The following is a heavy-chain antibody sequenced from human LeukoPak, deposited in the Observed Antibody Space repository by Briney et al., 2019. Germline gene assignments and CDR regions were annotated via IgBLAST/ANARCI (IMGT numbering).Heavy chain of an antibody. Sequence: GGSLRLSCAASGFTFSSYAMSLVRQAPGKGLEWVSAISSSGDTYYAGSVKGRFTISRDNSKNTLYLQMNSLRAEDTAIYYCAKDAVGATAYYFDYWGQGTLVTVSS. CDR3: AKDAVGATAYYFDY. D-gene: IGHD1-26*01. V-gene: IGHV3-23*01. J-gene: IGHJ4*02. CDR2: ISSSGDT. CDR1: GFTFSSYA.